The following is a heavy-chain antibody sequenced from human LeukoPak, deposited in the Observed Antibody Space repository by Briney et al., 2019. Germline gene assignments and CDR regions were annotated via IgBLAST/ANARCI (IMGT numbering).Heavy chain of an antibody. V-gene: IGHV1-24*01. CDR2: FDPEDGET. Sequence: GASVKVSCKVSGYTLTELSMHWVRQAPGKGLEWMGGFDPEDGETIYAQKFQGRVTTTEDTSTDTAYMELSSLRSEDTAVYYCATPTAGPYYYYGMDVWGQGTTVTVSS. CDR1: GYTLTELS. CDR3: ATPTAGPYYYYGMDV. J-gene: IGHJ6*02.